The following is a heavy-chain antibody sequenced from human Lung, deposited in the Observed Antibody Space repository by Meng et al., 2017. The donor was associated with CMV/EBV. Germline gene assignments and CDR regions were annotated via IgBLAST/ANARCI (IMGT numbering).Heavy chain of an antibody. J-gene: IGHJ6*02. V-gene: IGHV3-23*01. CDR1: GFTFSGYA. CDR2: INNNGDNT. CDR3: AKEIICTGGSCYSSGFRFYYGLDV. D-gene: IGHD2-15*01. Sequence: SCAASGFTFSGYAMTWVRQAPGKGLEWVAAINNNGDNTYYADSVKGRFTISRDNSKNNLYLQMNSLRSEDTAKYYCAKEIICTGGSCYSSGFRFYYGLDVWXQGTXVTVSS.